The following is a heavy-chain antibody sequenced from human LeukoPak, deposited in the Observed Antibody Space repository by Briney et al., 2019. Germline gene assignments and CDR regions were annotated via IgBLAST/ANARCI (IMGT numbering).Heavy chain of an antibody. D-gene: IGHD6-13*01. CDR2: MNPNSGNT. CDR3: ARGTDPGIAAAGTGEEDY. V-gene: IGHV1-8*01. CDR1: GYTFTSYD. J-gene: IGHJ4*02. Sequence: ASVKVSCKASGYTFTSYDINWVRQATGQGLEWMGWMNPNSGNTGYAQKFQGRVTMTRNTSISTAYMELSSLRSEDTAVYYCARGTDPGIAAAGTGEEDYWGQGTLVTVSS.